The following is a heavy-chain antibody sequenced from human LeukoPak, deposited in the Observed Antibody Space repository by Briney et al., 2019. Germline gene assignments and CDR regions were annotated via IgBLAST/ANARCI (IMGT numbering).Heavy chain of an antibody. CDR2: IIPILGIA. V-gene: IGHV1-69*04. Sequence: SVKVSCKASGGTFSSYAISWVRQAPGQGLEWMGRIIPILGIANYAQKFQGRVTITADKSTSTAYMGLSSLRSEDTAVYYCASDTKGATTFDYWGQGTLVTVSS. D-gene: IGHD1-26*01. CDR1: GGTFSSYA. J-gene: IGHJ4*02. CDR3: ASDTKGATTFDY.